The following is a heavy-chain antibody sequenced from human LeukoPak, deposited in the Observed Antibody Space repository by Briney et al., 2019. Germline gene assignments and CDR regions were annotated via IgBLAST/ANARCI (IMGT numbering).Heavy chain of an antibody. D-gene: IGHD5-18*01. CDR1: GFTFSSYA. CDR2: ISGSGGST. Sequence: SGGSLRLSCAASGFTFSSYAMSWVRQAPGKGLEWVSAISGSGGSTYYADSVKGRFTISRDNSKNTVYLQMNSLRAEDTAVYYCARARGYTYGTNWFDPWGQGTLVTVSS. J-gene: IGHJ5*02. CDR3: ARARGYTYGTNWFDP. V-gene: IGHV3-23*01.